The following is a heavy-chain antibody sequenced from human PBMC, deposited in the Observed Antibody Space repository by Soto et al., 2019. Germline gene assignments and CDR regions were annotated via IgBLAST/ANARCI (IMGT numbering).Heavy chain of an antibody. CDR1: GFSLSTGGVG. Sequence: QITLKESGPALVKPTQTLTLTCTISGFSLSTGGVGVGWIRQPPGKALEWLALIYWDDDKRYSPSLRSRLTITTDTSNNQVVLTMTNIDPVDTATYYCAHSRCGGDCLQSYSSHYYYGMDVWGQGTTVTVSS. D-gene: IGHD2-21*02. J-gene: IGHJ6*02. V-gene: IGHV2-5*02. CDR3: AHSRCGGDCLQSYSSHYYYGMDV. CDR2: IYWDDDK.